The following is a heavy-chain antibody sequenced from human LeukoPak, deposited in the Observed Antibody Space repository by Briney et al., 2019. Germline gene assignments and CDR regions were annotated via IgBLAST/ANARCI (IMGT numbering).Heavy chain of an antibody. D-gene: IGHD5-24*01. CDR2: IHYSGST. Sequence: SETLSLTCTVSGGSISSYYWSWIRQPPGKGLEWIGYIHYSGSTNYNPSLKSRVTISVDTSKNQFSLKLSSVTAADTAVYYCARGGDGYNYDYFDYWGQGTLVTVSS. J-gene: IGHJ4*02. V-gene: IGHV4-59*01. CDR1: GGSISSYY. CDR3: ARGGDGYNYDYFDY.